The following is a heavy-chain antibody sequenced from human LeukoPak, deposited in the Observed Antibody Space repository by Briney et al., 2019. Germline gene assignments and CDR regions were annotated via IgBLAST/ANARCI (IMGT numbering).Heavy chain of an antibody. CDR1: GITLRNYE. D-gene: IGHD1-26*01. CDR3: ARDARQWDLPLGFDY. V-gene: IGHV3-48*03. CDR2: ISSSGSTV. Sequence: GGSLRLSCEASGITLRNYEMNWVRQAPGKGLEWISYISSSGSTVYYADSVKGRFTISRHNIKNSLYLQMNSLRVEDTAVYYCARDARQWDLPLGFDYWGQGTLVTVSS. J-gene: IGHJ4*02.